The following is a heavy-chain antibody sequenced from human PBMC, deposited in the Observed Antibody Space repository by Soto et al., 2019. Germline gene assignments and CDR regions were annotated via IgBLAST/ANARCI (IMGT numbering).Heavy chain of an antibody. CDR3: AKHRVVTAIRGGYYYGMDV. Sequence: QVQLQESGPGLVKPSGTLSLTCAVSGGSISSSNWWSWVRQPPGKGLEWIGEIYHSGSTNYNPSLKSRGTISVDKSKNQFSLKLSSVTAADTAVYYCAKHRVVTAIRGGYYYGMDVWGQGTTVTVSS. CDR1: GGSISSSNW. D-gene: IGHD2-21*02. V-gene: IGHV4-4*02. CDR2: IYHSGST. J-gene: IGHJ6*02.